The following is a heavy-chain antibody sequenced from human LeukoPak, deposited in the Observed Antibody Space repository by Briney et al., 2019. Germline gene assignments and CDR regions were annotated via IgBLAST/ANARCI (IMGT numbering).Heavy chain of an antibody. Sequence: PGGSLRLSCAASGFTFSSHSLMWVLQAPGKGLEWVSSISPDSGYIYYADSVKGRFTISRDNAENSLFLQMNSLGAEDTAVYYCAPFSAVTHYYFDYWGQGTLVTVSS. D-gene: IGHD6-13*01. V-gene: IGHV3-21*01. CDR3: APFSAVTHYYFDY. CDR1: GFTFSSHS. J-gene: IGHJ4*02. CDR2: ISPDSGYI.